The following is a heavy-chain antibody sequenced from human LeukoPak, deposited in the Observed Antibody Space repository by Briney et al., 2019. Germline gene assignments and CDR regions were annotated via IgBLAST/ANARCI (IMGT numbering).Heavy chain of an antibody. D-gene: IGHD6-19*01. CDR3: AKEERSGSGGMDV. CDR1: GFTFDDYA. Sequence: GRSLRLSCAASGFTFDDYAMHWVRQAPGKGLEGVSGISWNSGSIGYADSVKGRFTISRDNAKNSLYLQMNSLRAEDTALYYCAKEERSGSGGMDVWGQGTTVTVSS. CDR2: ISWNSGSI. V-gene: IGHV3-9*01. J-gene: IGHJ6*02.